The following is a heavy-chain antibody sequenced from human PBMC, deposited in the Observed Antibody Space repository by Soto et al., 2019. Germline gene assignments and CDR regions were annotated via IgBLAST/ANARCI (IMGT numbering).Heavy chain of an antibody. CDR1: GYTFTSYD. Sequence: GASVKVSCKASGYTFTSYDINWVRQATGQGLEWMGWMNPNSGNTGYAQKFQGRVTMTRNTSISTAYMELSSLRSEDTAVYYCARRAGGYDFWSGPSYGMDVWGQGTTVTVSS. CDR3: ARRAGGYDFWSGPSYGMDV. V-gene: IGHV1-8*01. J-gene: IGHJ6*02. D-gene: IGHD3-3*01. CDR2: MNPNSGNT.